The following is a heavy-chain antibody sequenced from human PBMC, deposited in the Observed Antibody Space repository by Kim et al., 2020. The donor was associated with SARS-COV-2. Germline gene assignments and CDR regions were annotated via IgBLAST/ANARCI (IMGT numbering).Heavy chain of an antibody. J-gene: IGHJ5*02. CDR2: IYYSGST. CDR1: GGSISSSSYY. V-gene: IGHV4-39*01. Sequence: SETLSLTCTVSGGSISSSSYYWGWIRQPPGKGLEWIGSIYYSGSTYYNPSLKSRVTISVDTSKNQFSLKLSSVTAADTAVYYCARRGADVLRYFDWSPWGQGTLVTVSS. CDR3: ARRGADVLRYFDWSP. D-gene: IGHD3-9*01.